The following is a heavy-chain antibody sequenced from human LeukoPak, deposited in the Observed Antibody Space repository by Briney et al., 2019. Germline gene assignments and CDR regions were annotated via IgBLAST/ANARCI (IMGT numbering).Heavy chain of an antibody. V-gene: IGHV3-33*01. Sequence: PGGSLRLSCAASGFTFSSYGMPWVRQAPGKGLEWVAVIWYDGSNKYYADSVKGRFTISRDNSKNTLYLQMNSLRAEDTAVYYCARDLRGADAFDIWGEGTMVTVSS. CDR3: ARDLRGADAFDI. CDR2: IWYDGSNK. D-gene: IGHD3-16*01. J-gene: IGHJ3*02. CDR1: GFTFSSYG.